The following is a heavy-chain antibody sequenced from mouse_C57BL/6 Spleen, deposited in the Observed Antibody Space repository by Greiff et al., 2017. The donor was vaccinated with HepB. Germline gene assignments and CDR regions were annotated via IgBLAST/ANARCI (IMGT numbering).Heavy chain of an antibody. Sequence: VQLQQSGAELARPGASVKLSCKASGYTFTSYGISWVKQRTGQGLEWIGEIYPRSGNTYYNEKFKGKATLTADKSSSTAYMELRSLTSEDSAVYFCARHNYGSSSWFAYWGQGTLVTVSA. CDR1: GYTFTSYG. J-gene: IGHJ3*01. CDR2: IYPRSGNT. V-gene: IGHV1-81*01. D-gene: IGHD1-1*01. CDR3: ARHNYGSSSWFAY.